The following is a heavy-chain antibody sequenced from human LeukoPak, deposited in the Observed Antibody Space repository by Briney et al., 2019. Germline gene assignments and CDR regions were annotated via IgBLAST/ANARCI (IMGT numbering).Heavy chain of an antibody. V-gene: IGHV4-39*01. J-gene: IGHJ4*02. D-gene: IGHD4-17*01. CDR1: GGSISSSSYY. Sequence: SETLSLTCSVSGGSISSSSYYWGWIRQPPGKGLEWIGGIFYSGSTYYNPSLNSRVTISIDTSKNQFSLRLSSVTAADTAVYYCARQMNTVTADYWGQGTLVTVS. CDR3: ARQMNTVTADY. CDR2: IFYSGST.